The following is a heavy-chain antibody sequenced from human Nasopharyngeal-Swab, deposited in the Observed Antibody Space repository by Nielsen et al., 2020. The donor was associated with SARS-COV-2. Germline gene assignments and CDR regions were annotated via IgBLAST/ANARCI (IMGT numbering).Heavy chain of an antibody. CDR2: IWYDGSNK. V-gene: IGHV3-33*01. CDR3: ARDSPGTDSGGYDDAFDI. J-gene: IGHJ3*02. D-gene: IGHD3-22*01. Sequence: GESLKISCAASGFTFSSYGMHWVRQAPGKGLEWVAVIWYDGSNKYYADSVKGRFTISRDNSKNTLYLQMNSLRAEDTAVYYCARDSPGTDSGGYDDAFDIWGQGTMVTVSS. CDR1: GFTFSSYG.